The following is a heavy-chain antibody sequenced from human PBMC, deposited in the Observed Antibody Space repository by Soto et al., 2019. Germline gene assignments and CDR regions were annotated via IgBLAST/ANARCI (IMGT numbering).Heavy chain of an antibody. J-gene: IGHJ4*02. CDR1: GFTFSSYG. CDR2: IWYDGSNK. D-gene: IGHD3-16*02. V-gene: IGHV3-33*01. CDR3: ARDSGLIMITFGGVIGPFDY. Sequence: QVQLVESGGGVVQPGRSLRLSCAASGFTFSSYGMHWVRQAPGKGLEWVAVIWYDGSNKYYADSVKGRFTISRDNSKNTLYLQMNSLRAEDTAVYYCARDSGLIMITFGGVIGPFDYWGQGTLVTVSS.